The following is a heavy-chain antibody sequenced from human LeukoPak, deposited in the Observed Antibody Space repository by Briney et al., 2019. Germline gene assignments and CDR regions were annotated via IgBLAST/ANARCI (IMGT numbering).Heavy chain of an antibody. D-gene: IGHD6-13*01. CDR1: GFTVSRYY. CDR2: IYSGGST. CDR3: ARDMYSRSGDDY. V-gene: IGHV3-53*01. Sequence: PGGSLRLSCAASGFTVSRYYISWVRQALGKGLEWVSVIYSGGSTYYADSVKGRFTISRDNAKDTLYLQMNSLRAEDTAMYYCARDMYSRSGDDYWGQGTLVTVSS. J-gene: IGHJ4*02.